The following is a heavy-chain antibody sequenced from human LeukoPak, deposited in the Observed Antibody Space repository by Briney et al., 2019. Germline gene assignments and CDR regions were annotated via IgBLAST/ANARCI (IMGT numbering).Heavy chain of an antibody. CDR1: GFTFSSYA. CDR2: ISYDGSNK. Sequence: PGGSLRLSCAASGFTFSSYAMHWVRQAPGKGLEWVAVISYDGSNKYYADSVKGRFTISRDNSKNTLYLQMNSLRAEDTAVYYCARGDYGGLMGPSDDWGQGTLVTVSS. D-gene: IGHD4-23*01. J-gene: IGHJ4*02. CDR3: ARGDYGGLMGPSDD. V-gene: IGHV3-30-3*01.